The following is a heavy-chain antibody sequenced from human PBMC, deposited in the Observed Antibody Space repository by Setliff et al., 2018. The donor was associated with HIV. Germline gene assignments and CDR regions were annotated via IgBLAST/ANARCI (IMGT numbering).Heavy chain of an antibody. D-gene: IGHD2-2*01. J-gene: IGHJ4*02. CDR3: ARKPTGSPSDY. V-gene: IGHV1-18*01. CDR1: GYTFSNYG. CDR2: TSPYNGNT. Sequence: SVKVSCKASGYTFSNYGISWVRQAPGQGLEWMGWTSPYNGNTNYVQKLQGRVTITTDTSTSTAYMELRSLRSDDTALYYCARKPTGSPSDYWGQGTLVTVSS.